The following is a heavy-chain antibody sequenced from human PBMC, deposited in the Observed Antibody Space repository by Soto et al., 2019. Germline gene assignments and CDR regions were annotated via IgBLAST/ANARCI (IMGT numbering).Heavy chain of an antibody. Sequence: QVQLVQYGAEVKKPGASVKVSCKASGYVFISYGISSVRQAPGQGLEWMGWISRHNGHTSYAQKFQGRVTMTTDASTSTAYMELRSLRSDDTAVYYCVRDLDGSGSYYTDYWGQGTLVIVSS. J-gene: IGHJ4*02. V-gene: IGHV1-18*01. CDR2: ISRHNGHT. CDR3: VRDLDGSGSYYTDY. CDR1: GYVFISYG. D-gene: IGHD3-10*01.